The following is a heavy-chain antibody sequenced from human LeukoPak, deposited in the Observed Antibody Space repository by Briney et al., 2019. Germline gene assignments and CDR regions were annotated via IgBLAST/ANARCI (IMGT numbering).Heavy chain of an antibody. J-gene: IGHJ5*02. CDR3: AREGIVTTIRRFDP. CDR2: INPNTGGT. D-gene: IGHD5-12*01. Sequence: GASVKVSCKASGYTFTGYYIHWVRQAPGQGLEWMGWINPNTGGTNFAQKFQGRVTMTRDTSISTAYMDLSRLRSDDTAVYYCAREGIVTTIRRFDPWGQGTLVTVSS. CDR1: GYTFTGYY. V-gene: IGHV1-2*02.